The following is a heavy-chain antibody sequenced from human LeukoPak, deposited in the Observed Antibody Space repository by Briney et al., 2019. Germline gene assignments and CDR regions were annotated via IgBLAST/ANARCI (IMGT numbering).Heavy chain of an antibody. CDR1: GYSISSGYY. Sequence: SETLSLTCTVSGYSISSGYYWGWIRQPPGKGLEWIGSIYHSGSTYYNPSLKSGVSISVDTSKNQFSLKLSSVTAADTAVYYCARVIAAAGRYGMDVWGQGTTVTVSS. J-gene: IGHJ6*02. V-gene: IGHV4-38-2*02. D-gene: IGHD6-13*01. CDR2: IYHSGST. CDR3: ARVIAAAGRYGMDV.